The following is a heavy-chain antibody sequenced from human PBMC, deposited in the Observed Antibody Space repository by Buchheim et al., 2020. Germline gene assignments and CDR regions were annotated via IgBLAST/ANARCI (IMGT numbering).Heavy chain of an antibody. CDR3: TTDPRD. CDR1: GFSFKDFW. Sequence: EAQLVESGGGLVKPGGSLRLSCSGSGFSFKDFWMSWVRQAPVKGPEWVARIKSRRDGGPLDYIAPVKGRFIISRDDSKNMLYLQMNSLKPDDTAMYYCTTDPRDWGQGTL. CDR2: IKSRRDGGPL. V-gene: IGHV3-15*01. J-gene: IGHJ4*02.